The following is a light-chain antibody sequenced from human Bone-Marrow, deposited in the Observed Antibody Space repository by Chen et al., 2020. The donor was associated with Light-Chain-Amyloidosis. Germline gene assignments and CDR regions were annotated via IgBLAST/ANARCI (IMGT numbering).Light chain of an antibody. CDR1: SSDVGGYNY. J-gene: IGLJ3*02. CDR3: CSYAGSITWV. Sequence: QSALTQPASVSGSPGQSITISCTGTSSDVGGYNYVSWYQQHPGKAPKLMIYDVSNRPSGVSNRFSGSKSGNTASLTISGLQAEDEADYYCCSYAGSITWVFGGGTKLTVL. CDR2: DVS. V-gene: IGLV2-23*02.